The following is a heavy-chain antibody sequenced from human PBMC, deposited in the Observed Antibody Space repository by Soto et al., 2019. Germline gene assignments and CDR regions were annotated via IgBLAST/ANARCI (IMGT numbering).Heavy chain of an antibody. D-gene: IGHD2-8*01. CDR1: GFTFNSFG. CDR2: IWHDGTNK. V-gene: IGHV3-33*01. CDR3: ARTGLQIVQATSYYSGLDV. Sequence: QVQLVESGGGVVQPGTSLRLSCEASGFTFNSFGMHWVRQAPGKGLEWVAVIWHDGTNKYYVDSVKGRFTISRDNSKDTLYLQMNNLRAEDTAVYFCARTGLQIVQATSYYSGLDVWGQGTTVTVSS. J-gene: IGHJ6*02.